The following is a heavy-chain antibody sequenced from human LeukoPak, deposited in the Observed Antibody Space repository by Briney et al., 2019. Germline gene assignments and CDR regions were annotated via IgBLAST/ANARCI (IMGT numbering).Heavy chain of an antibody. V-gene: IGHV3-21*01. D-gene: IGHD6-6*01. CDR3: ARRSSIAAPFDY. Sequence: PGGSLRLSCAASGFTFSSYSMNWVRQAPGKGLEWASSISSSSSYIYYADSVKGRFTISRDNAKNSLYLQMNSLRAEDTAVYYCARRSSIAAPFDYWGQGTLVTVSS. CDR1: GFTFSSYS. J-gene: IGHJ4*02. CDR2: ISSSSSYI.